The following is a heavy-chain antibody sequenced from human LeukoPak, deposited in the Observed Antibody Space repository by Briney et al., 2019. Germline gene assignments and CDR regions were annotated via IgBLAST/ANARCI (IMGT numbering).Heavy chain of an antibody. CDR2: IYHSGST. D-gene: IGHD6-13*01. J-gene: IGHJ4*02. CDR1: GGSISSGPHY. V-gene: IGHV4-39*07. CDR3: ARDLIAAAGTDNEDIDY. Sequence: PSETLSLTCTVSGGSISSGPHYWGWIRQSPGKGLEWLGSIYHSGSTYYNPSLKSRVTISVDTSKNQFSLKLSSVTAADTAVYYCARDLIAAAGTDNEDIDYWGQGTLVTVSS.